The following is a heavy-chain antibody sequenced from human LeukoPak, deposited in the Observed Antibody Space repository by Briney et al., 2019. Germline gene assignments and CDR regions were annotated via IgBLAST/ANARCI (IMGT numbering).Heavy chain of an antibody. D-gene: IGHD4-17*01. CDR1: GYTFTGCY. V-gene: IGHV1-2*02. CDR3: AREGIDYGDYPFDY. CDR2: INPNSGGT. J-gene: IGHJ4*02. Sequence: GASVKVSCKASGYTFTGCYMHWVRQAPGQGLEWMGWINPNSGGTNYAQKFQGRVTMTRDTSISTAYMELSRLRSDDTAVYYCAREGIDYGDYPFDYWGQGTLVTVSS.